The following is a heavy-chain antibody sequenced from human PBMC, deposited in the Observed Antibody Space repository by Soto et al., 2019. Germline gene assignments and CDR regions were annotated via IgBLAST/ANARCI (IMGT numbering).Heavy chain of an antibody. CDR2: ISAYNGNI. CDR3: ARDHGDYDMLTGSYNCFDP. V-gene: IGHV1-18*04. D-gene: IGHD3-9*01. J-gene: IGHJ5*02. CDR1: GYTFTSYG. Sequence: ASVKVSCKASGYTFTSYGISWVRQAPGQGREWMGCISAYNGNINYAQKLQGRVTMITDRSTSTAYMELRSLRSDDTGVYYCARDHGDYDMLTGSYNCFDPWGQGTLVTVSS.